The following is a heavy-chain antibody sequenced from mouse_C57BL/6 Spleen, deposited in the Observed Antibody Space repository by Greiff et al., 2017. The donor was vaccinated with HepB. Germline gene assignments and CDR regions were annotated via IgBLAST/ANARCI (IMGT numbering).Heavy chain of an antibody. J-gene: IGHJ2*01. CDR2: INPSSGYT. V-gene: IGHV1-4*01. CDR3: ARSYYDYGAYYVDY. CDR1: GYTFTSYT. D-gene: IGHD2-4*01. Sequence: QVTLKESGAELARPGASVKMSCKASGYTFTSYTMHWVKQRPGQGLEWIGYINPSSGYTKYNQKFKDKATLTADKSSSTAYMQLSSLTSEDSAVYYCARSYYDYGAYYVDYWGQGTTLTGSS.